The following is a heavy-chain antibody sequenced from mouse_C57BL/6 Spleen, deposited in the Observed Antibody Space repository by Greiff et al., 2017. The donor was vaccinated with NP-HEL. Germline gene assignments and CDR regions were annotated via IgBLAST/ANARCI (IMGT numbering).Heavy chain of an antibody. CDR2: IYPGDGDT. CDR3: ARGGGLPHFDY. CDR1: GYAFSSYW. D-gene: IGHD2-4*01. V-gene: IGHV1-80*01. Sequence: QVQLKQSGAELVKPGASVKISCKASGYAFSSYWMNWVKQRPGQGLEWIGQIYPGDGDTNYNGKFKGKATLTADKSSSTAYMQLSSLTSEDSAVYFCARGGGLPHFDYWGQGTTLTVSS. J-gene: IGHJ2*01.